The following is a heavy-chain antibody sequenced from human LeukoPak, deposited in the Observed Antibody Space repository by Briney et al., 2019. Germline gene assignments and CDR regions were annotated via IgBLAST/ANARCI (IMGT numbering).Heavy chain of an antibody. CDR1: GFTFSSYG. D-gene: IGHD3-22*01. CDR3: ATHPNYYDSSGFDY. Sequence: GGSLRLSCAASGFTFSSYGMHWVRQAPGKGLEWVAVIWYDGSNKYYADSVKGRFTISRDNSKNTLYLQMNSLRAEDTAVYYCATHPNYYDSSGFDYWGQGTLVTVSS. J-gene: IGHJ4*02. V-gene: IGHV3-33*01. CDR2: IWYDGSNK.